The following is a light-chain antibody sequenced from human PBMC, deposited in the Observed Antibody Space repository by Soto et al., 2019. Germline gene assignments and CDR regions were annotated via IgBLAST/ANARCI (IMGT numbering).Light chain of an antibody. CDR1: QSISSW. J-gene: IGKJ2*02. Sequence: DIQMTQSPSSLSASVGDRVTIGCRASQSISSWLAWYQQKPGKAPKLLIYDASSLESGVPSRFSGSGSGTEFTLTISSLQPDDFATYYCQQYNSYPWTFGQGTKLEIK. CDR2: DAS. CDR3: QQYNSYPWT. V-gene: IGKV1-5*01.